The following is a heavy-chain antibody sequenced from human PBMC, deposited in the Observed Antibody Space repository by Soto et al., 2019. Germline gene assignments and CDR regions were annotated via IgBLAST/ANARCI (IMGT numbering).Heavy chain of an antibody. D-gene: IGHD1-7*01. V-gene: IGHV3-23*01. CDR1: GFTFSSYA. J-gene: IGHJ4*02. Sequence: EVQLLESGGGLVQPGGSLRLSCAASGFTFSSYAMSWVRQAPGKGLEWVSSVSGSSGSKSYADSVKGRFTISSDNSKSTVYLQMNSLRAEDTAVYFCAKDWCSGTTCYCLENWGQGTLVTVSS. CDR3: AKDWCSGTTCYCLEN. CDR2: VSGSSGSK.